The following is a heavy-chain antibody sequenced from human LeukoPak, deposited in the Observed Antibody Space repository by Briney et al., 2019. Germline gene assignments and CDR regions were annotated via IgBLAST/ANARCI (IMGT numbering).Heavy chain of an antibody. J-gene: IGHJ4*02. Sequence: SVKVSCKASGGTFSSYAISWVRQAPGQGLEWMGGIIPIFGTANYAQKFQGRVTITADESTSTAYMELSSLRSEDTAVYYCARSRLAKDWGLDYWGQGSLVTVSS. CDR1: GGTFSSYA. CDR2: IIPIFGTA. D-gene: IGHD3-16*01. V-gene: IGHV1-69*13. CDR3: ARSRLAKDWGLDY.